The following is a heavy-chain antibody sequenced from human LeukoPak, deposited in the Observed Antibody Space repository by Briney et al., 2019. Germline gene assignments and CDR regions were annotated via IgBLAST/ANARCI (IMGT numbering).Heavy chain of an antibody. CDR1: GFTFDDCA. Sequence: GGSLRLSCAASGFTFDDCAMHWVRQAPGKGLEWVSYISSSGSTIYYADSVKGRFTISRDNAKNSLYLQMNSLRAEDTAVYYCAELGITMIGGVWGKGTTVTISS. CDR3: AELGITMIGGV. D-gene: IGHD3-10*02. V-gene: IGHV3-48*03. J-gene: IGHJ6*04. CDR2: ISSSGSTI.